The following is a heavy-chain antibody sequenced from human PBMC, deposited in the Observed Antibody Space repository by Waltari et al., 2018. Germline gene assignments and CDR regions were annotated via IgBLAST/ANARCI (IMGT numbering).Heavy chain of an antibody. Sequence: QLQLQESGPGLVKPSATLSLTCTVSGGSISDGSFHWGWIRQSPGKGLGWIGSIYYSGNTSYNPALRSRVSISVETSTNQFSLKLSSVTAADTAVYYCARTFAHGSGTYNHWGQGSLVTVSS. D-gene: IGHD3-10*01. CDR3: ARTFAHGSGTYNH. V-gene: IGHV4-39*01. CDR1: GGSISDGSFH. J-gene: IGHJ4*02. CDR2: IYYSGNT.